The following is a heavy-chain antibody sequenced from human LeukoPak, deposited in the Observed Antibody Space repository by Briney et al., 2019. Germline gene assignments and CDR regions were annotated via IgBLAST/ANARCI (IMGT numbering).Heavy chain of an antibody. CDR1: GGSISSGDYY. V-gene: IGHV4-61*08. J-gene: IGHJ4*02. CDR2: IYYSGST. D-gene: IGHD3-22*01. Sequence: PSETLSLTCTVSGGSISSGDYYWSWTRQPPGKGLEWIGYIYYSGSTNYNPSLKSRVTISVDTSKNQFSLKLSSVTAADTAVYYCARGSWYYYDSSVEFFDYWGRGTLVTVSS. CDR3: ARGSWYYYDSSVEFFDY.